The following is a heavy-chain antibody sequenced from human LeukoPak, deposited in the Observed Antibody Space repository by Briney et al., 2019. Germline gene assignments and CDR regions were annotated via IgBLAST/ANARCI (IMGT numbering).Heavy chain of an antibody. Sequence: PGGSLRLSCAASGFTFSSYSMNWVRQAPGKGLEWVSSISSSSSYIYYADSVKGRFTISRDNAKNSLYLQMNSLRAEDTAVYYCARGTYCSGGSCYSKIIDYWGQGTLVTVSP. CDR2: ISSSSSYI. J-gene: IGHJ4*02. CDR3: ARGTYCSGGSCYSKIIDY. D-gene: IGHD2-15*01. CDR1: GFTFSSYS. V-gene: IGHV3-21*01.